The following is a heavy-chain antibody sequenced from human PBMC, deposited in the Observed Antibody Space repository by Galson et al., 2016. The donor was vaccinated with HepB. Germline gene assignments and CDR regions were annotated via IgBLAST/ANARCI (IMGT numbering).Heavy chain of an antibody. Sequence: SLRLSCAASGFTFSSYSMNWVRQAPGKGLEWVSSISSSSNYLYYADSVKGRFTISRDNAQNSLYLQMSSLRAEDTAVYFCARDESIFDYWGQGTLVTVSS. V-gene: IGHV3-21*01. CDR1: GFTFSSYS. CDR3: ARDESIFDY. CDR2: ISSSSNYL. D-gene: IGHD2/OR15-2a*01. J-gene: IGHJ4*02.